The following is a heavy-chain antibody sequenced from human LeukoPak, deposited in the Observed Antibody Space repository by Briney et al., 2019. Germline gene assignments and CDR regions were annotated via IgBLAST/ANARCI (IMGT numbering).Heavy chain of an antibody. Sequence: SETLSLTCTVSGGSISSYYWSWIRQPPGKGLEWIGYIYYSGSTNYNPSLKSRVTISVDTSKNQFSLKLSSVTTADTAVYYCARAPQSSYYNSSGYSDAFDIWGQGTMVTVSS. V-gene: IGHV4-59*08. CDR3: ARAPQSSYYNSSGYSDAFDI. CDR2: IYYSGST. J-gene: IGHJ3*02. D-gene: IGHD3-22*01. CDR1: GGSISSYY.